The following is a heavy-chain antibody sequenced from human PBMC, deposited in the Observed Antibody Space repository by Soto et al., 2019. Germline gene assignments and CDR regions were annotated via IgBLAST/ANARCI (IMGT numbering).Heavy chain of an antibody. J-gene: IGHJ6*04. CDR1: GGTFSSYA. CDR2: IIPIFGTA. Sequence: SVKVSCKASGGTFSSYAISWVRQAPGQGLEWMGGIIPIFGTANYAQKFQGRVTITADESTSTAYMELSSLRSEDTAVYYCARGRGEPSLYYYSGMGVGGDGTRVTVSS. CDR3: ARGRGEPSLYYYSGMGV. D-gene: IGHD3-10*01. V-gene: IGHV1-69*13.